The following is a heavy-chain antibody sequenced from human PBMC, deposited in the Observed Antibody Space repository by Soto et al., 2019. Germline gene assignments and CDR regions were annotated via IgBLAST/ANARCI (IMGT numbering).Heavy chain of an antibody. J-gene: IGHJ2*01. D-gene: IGHD3-3*01. CDR1: EDSGSSNSPA. Sequence: THSLTGTIAEDSGSSNSPASTWISQSPSRGLEWLGRTYYRSKWYNYYAVSVKSRITINPDTSKNQFSLQLNSVTPEDTAVYYCVFFLGPRWPQAFISFPHPSSSDL. CDR2: TYYRSKWYN. V-gene: IGHV6-1*01. CDR3: VFFLGPRWPQAFISFPHPSSSDL.